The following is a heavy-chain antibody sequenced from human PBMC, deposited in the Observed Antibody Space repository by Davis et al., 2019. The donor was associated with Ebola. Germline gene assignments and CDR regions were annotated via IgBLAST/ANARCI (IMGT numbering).Heavy chain of an antibody. CDR3: ARGGSYYYFDF. D-gene: IGHD1-26*01. J-gene: IGHJ4*02. Sequence: SETLSLTCTVSGGSVSSGGHYWSWIRQPPGKGLEWIGNIHYLGNTNYNPSLKSRVTMSVDTSKNQFSLKLSSVTAADTALYFCARGGSYYYFDFWGLGTLVTVSS. CDR1: GGSVSSGGHY. CDR2: IHYLGNT. V-gene: IGHV4-61*08.